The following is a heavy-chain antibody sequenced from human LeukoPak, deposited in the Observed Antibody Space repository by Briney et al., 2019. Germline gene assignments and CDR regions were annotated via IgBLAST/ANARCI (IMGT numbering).Heavy chain of an antibody. CDR3: ARAYYYDSSGYPEFDY. CDR2: IIPNSGGT. D-gene: IGHD3-22*01. J-gene: IGHJ4*02. V-gene: IGHV1-2*02. CDR1: GGTFSSYA. Sequence: ASVKVSCKASGGTFSSYAISRVRQAPGQGLEWMGGIIPNSGGTNYAQKFQGRVTMTRDTSISTAYMELSRLRSDDTAVYYCARAYYYDSSGYPEFDYWGQGTLVTVSS.